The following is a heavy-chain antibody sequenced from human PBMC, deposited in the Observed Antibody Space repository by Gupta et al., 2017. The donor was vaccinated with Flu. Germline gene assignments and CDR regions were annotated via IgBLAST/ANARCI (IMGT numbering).Heavy chain of an antibody. CDR3: ARGFCSGGTCYSGGHNWFDP. CDR2: IYNSGST. D-gene: IGHD2-15*01. J-gene: IGHJ5*02. V-gene: IGHV4-31*02. Sequence: IYNSGSTYYNPSLKSRVSISLDTSKNQFPLHVRSVTAADTAVYHCARGFCSGGTCYSGGHNWFDPWGQGTLVTVSS.